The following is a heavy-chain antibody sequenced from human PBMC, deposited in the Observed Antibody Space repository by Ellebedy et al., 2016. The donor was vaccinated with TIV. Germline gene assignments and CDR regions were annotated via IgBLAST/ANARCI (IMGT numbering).Heavy chain of an antibody. CDR2: TYYRSKWYA. J-gene: IGHJ4*02. CDR1: GDSASSNSGA. CDR3: ARGGIGLTVAMFEY. V-gene: IGHV6-1*01. D-gene: IGHD5-12*01. Sequence: SETLSLTCAISGDSASSNSGAWNWIRQSPSRGLEWLGRTYYRSKWYADSAISVESRIIINRDPSKNQFSLQLNSVTPEDTAVYYCARGGIGLTVAMFEYWGQGILVTVSS.